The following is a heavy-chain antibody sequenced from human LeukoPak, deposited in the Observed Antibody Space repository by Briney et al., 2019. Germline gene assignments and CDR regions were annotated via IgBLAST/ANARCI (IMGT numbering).Heavy chain of an antibody. CDR2: IHDGGST. CDR1: GDSISNINW. CDR3: ARGAHYAWNS. Sequence: SETLSLTCAVSGDSISNINWWWSWVRQPPGKGLEWIGEIHDGGSTTYHPSLRSRVTISVDKSKNQFSLTLTSVTAADTAVYFCARGAHYAWNSWGQGTLVTVSS. V-gene: IGHV4-4*02. D-gene: IGHD3-16*01. J-gene: IGHJ4*02.